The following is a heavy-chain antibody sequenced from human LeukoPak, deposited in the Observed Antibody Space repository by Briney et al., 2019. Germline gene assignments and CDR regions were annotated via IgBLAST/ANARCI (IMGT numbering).Heavy chain of an antibody. Sequence: PSETLSLTCAVYGGSFSGYYWSWIRQPPGKGLEWIGSIYYSGSTYYNPSLKSRVTISVDTSKNQFSLKLSSVTAADTAVYYCARHRPGIAAAGTRWFDPWGQGTLVTVSS. J-gene: IGHJ5*02. CDR1: GGSFSGYY. V-gene: IGHV4-34*01. CDR2: IYYSGST. D-gene: IGHD6-13*01. CDR3: ARHRPGIAAAGTRWFDP.